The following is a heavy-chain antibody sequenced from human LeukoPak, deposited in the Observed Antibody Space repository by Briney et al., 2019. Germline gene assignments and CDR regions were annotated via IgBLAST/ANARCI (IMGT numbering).Heavy chain of an antibody. J-gene: IGHJ4*02. CDR2: INTDGTVT. CDR3: ATKQWLAPPPDS. D-gene: IGHD6-19*01. CDR1: GFTFSKYW. Sequence: PGGSLRLSRAASGFTFSKYWMLWVRQAPRKGLESVSRINTDGTVTTYADSVKGRFTVSRDNADNTMFLQMNSVRDEDTAVSYCATKQWLAPPPDSWGQGTPVTVSS. V-gene: IGHV3-74*01.